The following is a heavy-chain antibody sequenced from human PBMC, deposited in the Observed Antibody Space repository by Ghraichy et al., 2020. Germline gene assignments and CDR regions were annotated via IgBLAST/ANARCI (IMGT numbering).Heavy chain of an antibody. J-gene: IGHJ4*02. D-gene: IGHD3-16*01. Sequence: GGSLRLSCAASGFTFNKYVMNWVRRTPGKRLEWVSSVSSRSNYIYYADAVKGRFSISRDNTKNSVYLQMNSVRVEDTAVYYCARGGPIDSWGQGTLVTVSS. CDR2: VSSRSNYI. V-gene: IGHV3-21*01. CDR1: GFTFNKYV. CDR3: ARGGPIDS.